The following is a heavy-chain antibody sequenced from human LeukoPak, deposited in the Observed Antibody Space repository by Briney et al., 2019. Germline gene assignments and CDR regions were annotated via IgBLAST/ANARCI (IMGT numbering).Heavy chain of an antibody. CDR1: GFTFSSYD. CDR2: IGTAGDT. V-gene: IGHV3-13*01. J-gene: IGHJ2*01. D-gene: IGHD5-24*01. CDR3: ARSRDGYNLWYFDL. Sequence: GGSLRLSCAASGFTFSSYDMHWVRQPTGKGLEWVSTIGTAGDTYYPGSVKGRFTISRENAKNSLYLQMNSLRAGDTAVYYCARSRDGYNLWYFDLWGRGTLVTVS.